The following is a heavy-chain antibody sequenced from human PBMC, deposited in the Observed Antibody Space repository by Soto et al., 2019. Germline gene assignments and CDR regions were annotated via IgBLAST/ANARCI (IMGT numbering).Heavy chain of an antibody. J-gene: IGHJ4*02. CDR3: ARIWAPCGTKLYFDY. V-gene: IGHV2-70*11. CDR1: GFSLSTSGMC. CDR2: IDWDDDK. Sequence: SGPTLVNPTQTLTLTCTFSGFSLSTSGMCVSWIRQPPGKALEWLARIDWDDDKYYSTSLKTRLTISKDTSKNQVVLTMTNMDPVDTATYYCARIWAPCGTKLYFDYWGQGTLVTGSS. D-gene: IGHD2-8*01.